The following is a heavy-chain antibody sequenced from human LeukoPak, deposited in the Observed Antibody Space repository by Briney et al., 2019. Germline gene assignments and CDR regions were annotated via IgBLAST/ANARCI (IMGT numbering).Heavy chain of an antibody. Sequence: GGSLRLSCAASGFTFSSYAMSWVRQAPGKGLEWVSAISGSGGSTYYADSVKGRFTISRDNSKNTLYLQMNSLRAEDTAVYYCAKGWHSSGWYVREFDYWGQGTLVTVSS. V-gene: IGHV3-23*01. CDR2: ISGSGGST. J-gene: IGHJ4*02. D-gene: IGHD6-19*01. CDR1: GFTFSSYA. CDR3: AKGWHSSGWYVREFDY.